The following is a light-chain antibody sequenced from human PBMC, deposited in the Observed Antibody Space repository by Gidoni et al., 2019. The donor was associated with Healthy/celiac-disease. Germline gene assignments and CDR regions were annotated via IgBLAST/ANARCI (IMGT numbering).Light chain of an antibody. CDR3: QQYGSSFT. CDR1: QSVSSSY. Sequence: EIVLTQSPGTLSLSPGESATLSCRASQSVSSSYLAWYQQKPGQAPRLLISGASSRATGIPDRFSGSGSGTDFTLTISRLEPEDFAVYYCQQYGSSFTFGPGTKVDIK. CDR2: GAS. V-gene: IGKV3-20*01. J-gene: IGKJ3*01.